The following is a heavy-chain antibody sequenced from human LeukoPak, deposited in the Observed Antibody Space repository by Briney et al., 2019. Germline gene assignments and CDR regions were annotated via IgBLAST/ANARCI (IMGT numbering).Heavy chain of an antibody. D-gene: IGHD4-17*01. Sequence: PGGSLRLSCAASGFTFSTYAMSWVRQAPGKGLEWVSAISTSGDNTYYADSEKGRFTISRDNSKNTLYLQINSLRVEDTAIYYCAKERSAVTTGLFDSWGQGTLVTVSS. CDR2: ISTSGDNT. J-gene: IGHJ4*02. CDR1: GFTFSTYA. V-gene: IGHV3-23*01. CDR3: AKERSAVTTGLFDS.